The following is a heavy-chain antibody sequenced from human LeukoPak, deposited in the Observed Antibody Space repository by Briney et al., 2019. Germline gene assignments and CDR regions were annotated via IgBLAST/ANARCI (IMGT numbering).Heavy chain of an antibody. Sequence: ASVKVSCKASGGTFSSYAISWVRQAPGQGLEWMGGIIPIFGTANYAQKFQGRVTITADESTSTAYMELSSLRSEDTAVYYCARGKVATLFGAFDYWGQGTLVTVSS. CDR1: GGTFSSYA. V-gene: IGHV1-69*13. J-gene: IGHJ4*02. CDR3: ARGKVATLFGAFDY. D-gene: IGHD5-12*01. CDR2: IIPIFGTA.